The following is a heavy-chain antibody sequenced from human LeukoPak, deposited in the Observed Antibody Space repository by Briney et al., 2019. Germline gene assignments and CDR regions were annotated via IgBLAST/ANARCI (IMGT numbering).Heavy chain of an antibody. Sequence: GGSLRLSCAASGFTFSNYAMTWVRQAPGKGLEWVSAISGSGASTYYPDSVKGRFTISSDNSKNTLYLQMNSLRAEDTAVYYCASEDSPANDYWGQGTLVTVSS. J-gene: IGHJ4*02. CDR1: GFTFSNYA. V-gene: IGHV3-23*01. CDR3: ASEDSPANDY. CDR2: ISGSGAST. D-gene: IGHD6-6*01.